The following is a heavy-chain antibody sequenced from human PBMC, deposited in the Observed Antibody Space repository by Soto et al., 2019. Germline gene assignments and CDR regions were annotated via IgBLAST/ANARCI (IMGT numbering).Heavy chain of an antibody. CDR1: GGTFSTYA. CDR3: ARAAKRYYYDSSDFYDALDF. D-gene: IGHD3-22*01. V-gene: IGHV1-69*13. J-gene: IGHJ3*01. Sequence: SVKVSCKASGGTFSTYAISWVRQAPGRGLEWMGGIIPMFVTTNYAQDFQGRVTIIADESTSTVYMELNSPKSEDTAMYYCARAAKRYYYDSSDFYDALDFWGQGTMVTVSS. CDR2: IIPMFVTT.